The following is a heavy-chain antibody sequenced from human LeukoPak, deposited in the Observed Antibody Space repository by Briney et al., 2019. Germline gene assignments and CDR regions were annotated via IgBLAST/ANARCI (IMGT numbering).Heavy chain of an antibody. D-gene: IGHD1-26*01. J-gene: IGHJ4*02. V-gene: IGHV3-43D*03. CDR3: AKAYSMYVSTYRGFDY. Sequence: PGRSLRLSCAASGFTFDDYAMHWVRQAPGKGLEWVSLISWDGGSTYYADSVKGRFTISRDNSKNSLYLQMNSLRAEDTALYYCAKAYSMYVSTYRGFDYWGQGTLVTVSS. CDR2: ISWDGGST. CDR1: GFTFDDYA.